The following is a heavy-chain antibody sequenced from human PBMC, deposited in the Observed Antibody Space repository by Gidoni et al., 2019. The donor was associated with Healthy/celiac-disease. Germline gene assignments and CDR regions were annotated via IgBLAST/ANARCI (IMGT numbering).Heavy chain of an antibody. CDR3: TTLPDNCSSTSCPPRYYYYYYMDV. CDR2: IKSKTDGGTT. V-gene: IGHV3-15*01. D-gene: IGHD2-2*01. J-gene: IGHJ6*03. Sequence: EVQLVESGGGLVKPGGSLRLSCAASGFTFRNAWMSWVRQAPGKGLEWVGRIKSKTDGGTTDYAAPVKGRFTISRDDSKNTLYLQMNSLKTEDTAVYYCTTLPDNCSSTSCPPRYYYYYYMDVWGKGTTFTVSS. CDR1: GFTFRNAW.